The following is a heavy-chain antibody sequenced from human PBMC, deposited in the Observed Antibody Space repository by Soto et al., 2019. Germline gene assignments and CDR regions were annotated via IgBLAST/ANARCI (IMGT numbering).Heavy chain of an antibody. V-gene: IGHV4-61*01. CDR2: IYYSGST. J-gene: IGHJ4*02. CDR3: AREQQLGHVKTFDH. D-gene: IGHD6-13*01. CDR1: GVSVSNGSYY. Sequence: QVQLQESGPGLVKPSETLSLTCTVSGVSVSNGSYYWSWIRQPPGKRLEWIGYIYYSGSTNYNPSLKSRVTISVDTSKNQFSLKLRSVTATDTAMYYCAREQQLGHVKTFDHWGQGTLVTVSS.